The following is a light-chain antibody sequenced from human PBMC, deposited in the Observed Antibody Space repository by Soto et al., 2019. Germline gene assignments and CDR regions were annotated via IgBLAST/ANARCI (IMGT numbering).Light chain of an antibody. V-gene: IGKV3-15*01. CDR3: QQYHNWPIT. J-gene: IGKJ5*01. CDR1: QSVSSN. CDR2: DAS. Sequence: EIVLTQSPGTLSLSPGERATLSCRASQSVSSNLAWHQQKPGQAPRILMYDASTRATGIPARFSGSGSGTEFTLTISSLQSEDFAVYYCQQYHNWPITFGQGTRLE.